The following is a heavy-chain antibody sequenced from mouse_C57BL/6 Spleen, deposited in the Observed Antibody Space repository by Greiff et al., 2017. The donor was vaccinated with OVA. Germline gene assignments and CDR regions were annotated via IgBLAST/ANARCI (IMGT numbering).Heavy chain of an antibody. CDR2: IYPSDSET. CDR1: GYTFTSYW. J-gene: IGHJ3*01. CDR3: GTTTTANQAWFAY. Sequence: QVQLQQPGAELVRPGSSVKLSCKASGYTFTSYWMDWVKQRPGQGLEWIGNIYPSDSETHYNQKFKDKATLTVDKSSSTAYMQLSSLTSEDSAVDYCGTTTTANQAWFAYWGQGTLVTVSA. D-gene: IGHD1-2*01. V-gene: IGHV1-61*01.